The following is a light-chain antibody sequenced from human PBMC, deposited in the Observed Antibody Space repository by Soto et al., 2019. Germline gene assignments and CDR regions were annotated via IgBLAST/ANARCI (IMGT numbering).Light chain of an antibody. V-gene: IGKV1-39*01. Sequence: DIQMTRSPASLSASVGDRVTITCRASQSISNYLNWYQQKPGKAPKLLIYTTSTLQSGVPSRFSGSGSGTDFTLTISSLQHEDFDTYSCQQSYRTPWTFGLGTKVDIK. J-gene: IGKJ1*01. CDR3: QQSYRTPWT. CDR1: QSISNY. CDR2: TTS.